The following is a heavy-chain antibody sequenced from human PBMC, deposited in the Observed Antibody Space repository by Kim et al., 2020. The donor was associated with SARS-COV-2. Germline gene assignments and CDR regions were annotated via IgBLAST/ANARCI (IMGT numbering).Heavy chain of an antibody. D-gene: IGHD3-3*01. V-gene: IGHV1-69*13. Sequence: SVKVSCKTSGDTFSIYAINWVRLAPGQGLEWMGGITPILGAPNYAQRFQDRLTITADESTRTVYMELSSLRSEDTAVYYCAKDAAYYDSCDYFGMDVWG. CDR1: GDTFSIYA. CDR2: ITPILGAP. J-gene: IGHJ6*02. CDR3: AKDAAYYDSCDYFGMDV.